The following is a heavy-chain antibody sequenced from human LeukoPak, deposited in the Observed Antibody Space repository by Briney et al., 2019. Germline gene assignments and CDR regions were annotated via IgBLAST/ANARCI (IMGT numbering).Heavy chain of an antibody. J-gene: IGHJ4*02. CDR1: GFTFSSYG. D-gene: IGHD3-3*02. CDR2: ISRSGGDT. V-gene: IGHV3-23*01. CDR3: AKRFSTDGPIDY. Sequence: PGGSLRLSCAASGFTFSSYGMHWVRQAPGKGLEWVSAISRSGGDTEYADSVKGRFTVSRDNSKSTVYLQMNSLRAEDTAVYYCAKRFSTDGPIDYWGRGTLVTVSS.